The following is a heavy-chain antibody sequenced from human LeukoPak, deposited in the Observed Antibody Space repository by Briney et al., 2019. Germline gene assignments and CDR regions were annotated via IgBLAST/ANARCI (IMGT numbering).Heavy chain of an antibody. CDR2: IYYSGST. CDR3: ARGYCSGGTCYRTFFDY. Sequence: SETLSLTCTVSGGSISSYYWSWIRQPPGKGLEWIGYIYYSGSTNYNSSLKSRVTMSGDTSKNQFSLKLSSATAADTAVYYCARGYCSGGTCYRTFFDYWGQGTLVTVSS. CDR1: GGSISSYY. J-gene: IGHJ4*02. V-gene: IGHV4-59*01. D-gene: IGHD2-15*01.